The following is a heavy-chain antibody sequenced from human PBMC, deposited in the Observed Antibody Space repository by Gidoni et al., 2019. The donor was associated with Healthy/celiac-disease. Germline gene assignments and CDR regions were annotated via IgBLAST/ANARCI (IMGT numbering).Heavy chain of an antibody. CDR1: GYTFTGYY. V-gene: IGHV1-2*02. D-gene: IGHD2-2*02. J-gene: IGHJ5*02. CDR2: INPNSGGT. Sequence: GAEVKKPGASVKVSCKASGYTFTGYYMHWVRQAPGQGLEWMGWINPNSGGTNYAQKFQGRVTMTRDTSISTAYMELSRLRSDDTAVYYCAREKPVVPAAILWGWFDPWGQGTLVTVSS. CDR3: AREKPVVPAAILWGWFDP.